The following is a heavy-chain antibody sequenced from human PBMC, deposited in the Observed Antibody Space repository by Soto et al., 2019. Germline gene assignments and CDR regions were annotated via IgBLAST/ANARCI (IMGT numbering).Heavy chain of an antibody. D-gene: IGHD2-2*01. CDR2: INHSGST. CDR1: GGSFSGYY. V-gene: IGHV4-34*01. Sequence: QVQLQQWGAGLLKPSETLSLTCAVYGGSFSGYYWSWIRQPPGKGLEWIGEINHSGSTNYNPSLKSRATISVDTSKNQFSLKLSSVTAAATAVYYCARGVKALGYCSSTSCRLHFDYWGQGTLVTVSS. J-gene: IGHJ4*02. CDR3: ARGVKALGYCSSTSCRLHFDY.